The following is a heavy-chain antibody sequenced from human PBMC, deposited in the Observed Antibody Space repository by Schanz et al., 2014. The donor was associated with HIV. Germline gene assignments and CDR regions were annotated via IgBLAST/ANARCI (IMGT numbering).Heavy chain of an antibody. D-gene: IGHD2-8*01. CDR1: GYTFTSQY. CDR3: ARGARDCTNGVCGGYYFDY. J-gene: IGHJ4*02. CDR2: INPYDGST. Sequence: QVQLVQSGAEVKKPGASVKVSCKASGYTFTSQYTHWVRQAPGQGLEWMGLINPYDGSTSNAQKFQGRVTMTRNTSISTAYMELSSLRSEDTAVYYCARGARDCTNGVCGGYYFDYWGQGTLVTVSS. V-gene: IGHV1-46*01.